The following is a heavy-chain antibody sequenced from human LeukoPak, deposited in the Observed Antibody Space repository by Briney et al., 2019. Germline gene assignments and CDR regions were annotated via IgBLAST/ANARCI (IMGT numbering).Heavy chain of an antibody. J-gene: IGHJ4*02. CDR2: IGDSGVPT. Sequence: GSLRLSCAASQFTFTTYAMSWVCQAPGRGLEWVSSIGDSGVPTYYADSAKGRFTISRDNSQNTLYLQMNSLGADDTAVYYCAKVATWTYFDSWGQGTIVPVSS. CDR3: AKVATWTYFDS. V-gene: IGHV3-23*01. CDR1: QFTFTTYA. D-gene: IGHD3/OR15-3a*01.